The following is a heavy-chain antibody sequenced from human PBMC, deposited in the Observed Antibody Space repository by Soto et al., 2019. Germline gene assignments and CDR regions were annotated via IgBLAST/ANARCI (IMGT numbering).Heavy chain of an antibody. V-gene: IGHV1-8*01. J-gene: IGHJ4*02. D-gene: IGHD3-22*01. CDR2: MNPNSGST. Sequence: ASVKVSCKASGYTFTSYDINWVRQATGQGLEWMGWMNPNSGSTGYAQKFQGRVTMTRNTSISTAYMELSSLRSEDTAVYYCAISYYYDSSGYYYVWPYWGQGTLVTVSS. CDR3: AISYYYDSSGYYYVWPY. CDR1: GYTFTSYD.